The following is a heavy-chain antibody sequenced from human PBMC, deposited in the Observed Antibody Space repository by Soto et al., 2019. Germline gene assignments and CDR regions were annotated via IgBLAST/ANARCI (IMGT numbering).Heavy chain of an antibody. D-gene: IGHD6-19*01. CDR3: ARDPVAGTYFDY. Sequence: QVQLVQSGAEVKEPGASVKVSCKASGYTFTTYGISWVRQAPGQGLEWMGWINAYIGNTNYAQNLQGRVTMTTDTATSTTYMELRSLRADDTAVYYCARDPVAGTYFDYWGQGTLVTVSS. CDR1: GYTFTTYG. CDR2: INAYIGNT. J-gene: IGHJ4*02. V-gene: IGHV1-18*01.